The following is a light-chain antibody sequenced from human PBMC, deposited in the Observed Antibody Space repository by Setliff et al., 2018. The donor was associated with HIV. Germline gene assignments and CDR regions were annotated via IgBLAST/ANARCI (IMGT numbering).Light chain of an antibody. CDR1: SSNIGDNF. J-gene: IGLJ1*01. Sequence: QSVLTQPPSASGTPGQKVTISCSGSSSNIGDNFVSWYQQLPGTAPKVLIYRNNERPSGVPDRFSGSKSGNTASLTISGLQAEDEADYYCSSYTSSSTYVFGTGTKVTVL. CDR3: SSYTSSSTYV. V-gene: IGLV1-47*01. CDR2: RNN.